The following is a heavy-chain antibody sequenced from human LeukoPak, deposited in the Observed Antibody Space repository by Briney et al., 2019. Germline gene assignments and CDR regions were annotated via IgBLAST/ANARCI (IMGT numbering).Heavy chain of an antibody. J-gene: IGHJ4*02. D-gene: IGHD3-3*01. CDR3: ARGFHYDFWSGSYYFDY. CDR2: ISGSGGTA. Sequence: GGSLRLSCAASGFTFSIYAMSWVRQAPGKGLEWVSAISGSGGTAYYADSVKGRFTISRDNSKNTLYLQMNSLKTEDTAVYYCARGFHYDFWSGSYYFDYWGQGTLVTVSS. V-gene: IGHV3-23*01. CDR1: GFTFSIYA.